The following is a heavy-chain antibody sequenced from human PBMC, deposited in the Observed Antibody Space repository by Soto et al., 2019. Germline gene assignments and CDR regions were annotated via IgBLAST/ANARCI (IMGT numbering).Heavy chain of an antibody. CDR1: GFTFSNAW. D-gene: IGHD2-15*01. CDR3: TTDKIRYGSGGSCYAGTGDY. V-gene: IGHV3-15*07. J-gene: IGHJ4*02. Sequence: EVQLVGSGGGLVKPGGSLRLSCAASGFTFSNAWMNWGRQAPGKGLEWVGRIKSKTDGGTTDYAAPVQGRFTISRDDSKNTLDLQMNSLKTEDTAVYDCTTDKIRYGSGGSCYAGTGDYWGQGTLVTVSS. CDR2: IKSKTDGGTT.